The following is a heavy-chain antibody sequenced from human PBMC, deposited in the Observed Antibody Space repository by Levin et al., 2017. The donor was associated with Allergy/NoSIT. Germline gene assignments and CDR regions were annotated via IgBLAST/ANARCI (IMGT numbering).Heavy chain of an antibody. Sequence: GGSLRLSCAASGFTFRNYAMSWVRQAPGKGPEWVSTICGSNENTYYADSVKGRFAISRDNSKNTLSLQMNGLRAEDTAIYYCAKSKGGSCYSGSGYWGQGTLVIVSS. V-gene: IGHV3-23*01. J-gene: IGHJ4*02. CDR1: GFTFRNYA. CDR2: ICGSNENT. D-gene: IGHD2-21*01. CDR3: AKSKGGSCYSGSGY.